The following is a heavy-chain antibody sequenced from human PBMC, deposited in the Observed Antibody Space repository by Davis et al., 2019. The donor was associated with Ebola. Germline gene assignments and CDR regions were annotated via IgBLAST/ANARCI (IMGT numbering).Heavy chain of an antibody. D-gene: IGHD3-10*01. CDR1: GYTFTSYG. CDR3: ARSGASNWFDP. J-gene: IGHJ5*02. Sequence: ASVKVSCKASGYTFTSYGITWVRQAPGQGPEWMGWISAYNGNTNYAQKLQGRVAMTTDTSTSTAYMELRSLRSDDTAVYYCARSGASNWFDPWGQGTLVTVSS. CDR2: ISAYNGNT. V-gene: IGHV1-18*01.